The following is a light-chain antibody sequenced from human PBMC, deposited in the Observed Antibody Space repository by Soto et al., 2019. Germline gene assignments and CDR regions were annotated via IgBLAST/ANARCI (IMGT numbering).Light chain of an antibody. V-gene: IGLV3-1*01. Sequence: SYELTQPPSVSVSPGQTASITCSGDKLGDKYASWYQQKPGQSPVLVLYQNTKRPSGIPERFSGSNSGNTATLTISGTQPMDEADYFCQAWDSSTYVFGTGTKLTVL. CDR2: QNT. J-gene: IGLJ1*01. CDR3: QAWDSSTYV. CDR1: KLGDKY.